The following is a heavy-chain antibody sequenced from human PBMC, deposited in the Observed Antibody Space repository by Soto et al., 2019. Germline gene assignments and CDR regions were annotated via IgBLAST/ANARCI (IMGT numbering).Heavy chain of an antibody. Sequence: RASVKVSCKASGYSVTSYYMHWVRQAPGQGLEWMGIINPNSGSTTYAQKFQGRVTMTRDTSTSTVYMELTSLTSGDTAVYYCARAGIAYCSSTTCYLYYYAMDVWGQGTTVTVSS. CDR2: INPNSGST. V-gene: IGHV1-46*01. CDR3: ARAGIAYCSSTTCYLYYYAMDV. CDR1: GYSVTSYY. J-gene: IGHJ6*02. D-gene: IGHD2-2*01.